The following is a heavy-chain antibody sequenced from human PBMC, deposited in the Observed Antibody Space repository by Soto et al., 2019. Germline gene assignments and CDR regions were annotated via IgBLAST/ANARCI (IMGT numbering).Heavy chain of an antibody. CDR3: ARPFTDTAMVKYAFDI. J-gene: IGHJ3*02. V-gene: IGHV1-69*13. Sequence: ASVKVSCKASGGTFSSYAISWVRQAPGQGLEWMGGTIPIFGTANYAQKFQGRVTITADESTSTAYMELSSLRSEDTAVYYCARPFTDTAMVKYAFDIWGQGTMVTVSS. D-gene: IGHD5-18*01. CDR1: GGTFSSYA. CDR2: TIPIFGTA.